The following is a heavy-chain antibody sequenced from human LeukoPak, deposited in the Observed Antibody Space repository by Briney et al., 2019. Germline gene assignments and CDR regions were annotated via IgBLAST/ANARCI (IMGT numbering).Heavy chain of an antibody. J-gene: IGHJ4*02. CDR2: IYYSGST. CDR1: GGSISSYY. CDR3: ARDPSNSGYDYLYYFDY. Sequence: PSETLSLTCTVSGGSISSYYWSWIRQPPGKGLEWIGYIYYSGSTNYNPSLKSRVTISVDTSKNQFSLKLSSVTAADTAVYYCARDPSNSGYDYLYYFDYWGQGTLVTVSS. V-gene: IGHV4-59*01. D-gene: IGHD5-12*01.